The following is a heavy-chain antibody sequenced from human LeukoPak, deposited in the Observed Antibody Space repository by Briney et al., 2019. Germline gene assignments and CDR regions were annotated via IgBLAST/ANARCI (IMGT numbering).Heavy chain of an antibody. CDR3: ARESTAATFDY. V-gene: IGHV1-46*01. CDR1: GYTFTSYY. CDR2: INPSGGST. D-gene: IGHD2-15*01. J-gene: IGHJ4*02. Sequence: GASVKVSCKESGYTFTSYYMHWVRQAPGQGLEWMGIINPSGGSTSYAQKFQGRVTMTRDTSTSTVYMELSSLRSEDTAVYYCARESTAATFDYWGQGTLVTVSS.